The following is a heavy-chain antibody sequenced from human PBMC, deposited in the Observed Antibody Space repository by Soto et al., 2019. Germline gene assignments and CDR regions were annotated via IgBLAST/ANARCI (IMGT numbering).Heavy chain of an antibody. CDR1: GFTLSDHH. Sequence: EEQLVESGGGLVQPGGSLRLSCAVSGFTLSDHHMDWVRQAPGKGLEWVGRTRNKANSYTTEYAASVTGRFTISRDASKNSLYLQMNSLKIEDTAVYYCARDGTMRPSGGMDVWGQGTTVTVSS. V-gene: IGHV3-72*01. CDR3: ARDGTMRPSGGMDV. CDR2: TRNKANSYTT. J-gene: IGHJ6*02. D-gene: IGHD2-2*01.